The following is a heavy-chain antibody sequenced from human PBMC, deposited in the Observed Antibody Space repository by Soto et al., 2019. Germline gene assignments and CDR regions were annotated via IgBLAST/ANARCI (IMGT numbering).Heavy chain of an antibody. J-gene: IGHJ4*02. CDR2: ISSSSSYI. CDR3: ARDAPQQVMVAATIDY. CDR1: GFTFSSYS. D-gene: IGHD2-15*01. Sequence: EVQLVESGGGLVKPGGSLRLSCAASGFTFSSYSMNWVRQAPGKGLEWVSSISSSSSYIYYADSVKGRFTISRDNAKNSLYLQMNSLRAEDTAVYYCARDAPQQVMVAATIDYWGQGTLVTVSS. V-gene: IGHV3-21*01.